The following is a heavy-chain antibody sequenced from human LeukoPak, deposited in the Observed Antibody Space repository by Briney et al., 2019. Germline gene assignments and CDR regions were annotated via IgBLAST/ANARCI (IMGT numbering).Heavy chain of an antibody. D-gene: IGHD3-3*01. CDR2: INHSGST. CDR3: ARGFRFLEWLSHSRFDY. V-gene: IGHV4-34*01. CDR1: GGSFSGYY. Sequence: SETLSLTCADYGGSFSGYYWSWIRQPPGKGLEWIGEINHSGSTNYNPSLKSRVTISVDTSKNQFSLKLSSVTAADTAVYYCARGFRFLEWLSHSRFDYWGQGTLVTVSS. J-gene: IGHJ4*02.